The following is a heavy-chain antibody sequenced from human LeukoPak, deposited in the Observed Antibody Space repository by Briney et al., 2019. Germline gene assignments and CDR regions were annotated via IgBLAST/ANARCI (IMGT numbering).Heavy chain of an antibody. V-gene: IGHV3-30*07. J-gene: IGHJ4*02. Sequence: GRSLRLSCAASGFTFSSYAMHWVRQAPGKGLEWVAVISYDGSNNYYADSVKGRFTISRDNSKNTLYLQMNSLRAEDTAVYYCATYRGYPVDYWGQGTLVTVSS. CDR2: ISYDGSNN. CDR3: ATYRGYPVDY. CDR1: GFTFSSYA. D-gene: IGHD1-1*01.